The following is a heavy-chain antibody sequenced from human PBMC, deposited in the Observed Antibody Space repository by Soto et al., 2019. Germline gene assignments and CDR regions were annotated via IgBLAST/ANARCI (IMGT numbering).Heavy chain of an antibody. J-gene: IGHJ4*02. Sequence: EVQLVESGGGLVQPGGSLRLSCAASGFTYSSFWMHWVRQAPGKGLVWVSGIKSDGSRTTYADSVKGRFTISRDNVKNMLYLQMNSLRVEDTAVYYCSRDEGVPMIRGFDYWGQGALVTVSS. V-gene: IGHV3-74*01. D-gene: IGHD5-12*01. CDR1: GFTYSSFW. CDR2: IKSDGSRT. CDR3: SRDEGVPMIRGFDY.